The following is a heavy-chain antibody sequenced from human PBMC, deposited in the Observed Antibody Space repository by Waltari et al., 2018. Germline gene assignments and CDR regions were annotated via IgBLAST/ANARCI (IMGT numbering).Heavy chain of an antibody. J-gene: IGHJ6*03. CDR3: ARGGIFGVVIPTAYYMDV. D-gene: IGHD3-3*01. CDR1: GGSISSYY. V-gene: IGHV4-59*01. CDR2: SYYSGST. Sequence: QVQLQESGPGLVKPSETLSLTCTVSGGSISSYYWSWIRQTPGTGLEWIRYSYYSGSTNYNPSLKSRVTISVDTSKNQFSLKLSSVTAADTAVYYCARGGIFGVVIPTAYYMDVWGKGTTVTVSS.